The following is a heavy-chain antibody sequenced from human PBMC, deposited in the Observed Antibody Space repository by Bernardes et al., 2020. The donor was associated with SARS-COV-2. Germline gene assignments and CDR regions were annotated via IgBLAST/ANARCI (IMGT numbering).Heavy chain of an antibody. D-gene: IGHD2-2*01. CDR1: GYTFPSYG. J-gene: IGHJ6*02. CDR3: ARAVVVVPAAINVSYYYYGMDV. CDR2: ISAYNGNT. Sequence: VKGTCKASGYTFPSYGISWVRQAPGQELEWMGWISAYNGNTNYAQKLQGRVTMTTDTSTSTAYMELRSLRSDDTAVYYCARAVVVVPAAINVSYYYYGMDVWGQGTTVTVSS. V-gene: IGHV1-18*01.